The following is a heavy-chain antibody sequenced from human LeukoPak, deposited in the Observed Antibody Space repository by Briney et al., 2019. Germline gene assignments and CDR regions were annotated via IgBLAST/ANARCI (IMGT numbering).Heavy chain of an antibody. CDR2: IYYSGSP. CDR1: GGSIRSSSYY. J-gene: IGHJ4*02. Sequence: SETLSLTCTVSGGSIRSSSYYWGWIRQPPGKGLEWIGSIYYSGSPYYNPSLRSRVTISVDTSKNQFSLKLSSVTAADTAVYYCVRRIGRSAGAATFAYWGQGTLVTVSS. CDR3: VRRIGRSAGAATFAY. D-gene: IGHD6-19*01. V-gene: IGHV4-39*01.